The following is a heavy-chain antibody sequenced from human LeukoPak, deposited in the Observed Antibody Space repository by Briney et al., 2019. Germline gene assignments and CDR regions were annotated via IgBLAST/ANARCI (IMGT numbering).Heavy chain of an antibody. CDR3: ARGRRIQLWFGSSFDY. CDR1: GGSFSGYY. J-gene: IGHJ4*02. V-gene: IGHV4-34*01. D-gene: IGHD5-18*01. CDR2: INHSGST. Sequence: PSETLSLTRAVYGGSFSGYYWSWIRQPPGKGREWMGEINHSGSTNYNPSLKSRVTISVDTSKNQFSLKLSSVTAADTAVYYCARGRRIQLWFGSSFDYWGQGTLVTVSS.